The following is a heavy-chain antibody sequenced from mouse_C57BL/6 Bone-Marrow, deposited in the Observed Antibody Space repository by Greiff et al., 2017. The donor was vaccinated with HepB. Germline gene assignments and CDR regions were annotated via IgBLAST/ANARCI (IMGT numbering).Heavy chain of an antibody. J-gene: IGHJ2*01. V-gene: IGHV1-55*01. CDR2: IYPGSGST. Sequence: QVHVKQPGAELVKPGASVKMSCKASGYTFTSYWITWVKQRPGQGLEWIGDIYPGSGSTNYNEKFKSKATLTVDTSSSTAYMQLSSLTSEDSAVYYCASHYYGSLYWGQGTTLTVSS. D-gene: IGHD1-1*01. CDR3: ASHYYGSLY. CDR1: GYTFTSYW.